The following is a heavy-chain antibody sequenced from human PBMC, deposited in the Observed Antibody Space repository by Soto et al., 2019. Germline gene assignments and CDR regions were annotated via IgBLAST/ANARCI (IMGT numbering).Heavy chain of an antibody. V-gene: IGHV3-74*01. CDR1: GFTFSSYW. J-gene: IGHJ6*02. D-gene: IGHD5-18*01. CDR3: ASQYQELWIHYYYYGMDV. Sequence: EVQLVESGGGLVQPGGSLRLSCAASGFTFSSYWMHWVRQAPGKGLVWVSRINSDGSSTSYADSVKGRFTISRDNAKNTLYLQMNSLRAEDTAVYYCASQYQELWIHYYYYGMDVWGQGTTVTVSS. CDR2: INSDGSST.